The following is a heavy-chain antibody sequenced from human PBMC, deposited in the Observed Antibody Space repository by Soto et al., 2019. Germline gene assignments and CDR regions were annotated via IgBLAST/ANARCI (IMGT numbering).Heavy chain of an antibody. CDR3: ARGIVVVPAAIRVSWFEP. J-gene: IGHJ5*02. CDR2: IYGSGST. V-gene: IGHV4-61*01. CDR1: GGSVSSGTYY. Sequence: QVQLQESGPGLVKPSETLSLTCTVSGGSVSSGTYYWSWLRQPPGNGLECFGYIYGSGSTNYTPSPKSRVTISRDTSKNQFALKLSSVTAADTAVYYCARGIVVVPAAIRVSWFEPWGEGTLVTVSS. D-gene: IGHD2-2*02.